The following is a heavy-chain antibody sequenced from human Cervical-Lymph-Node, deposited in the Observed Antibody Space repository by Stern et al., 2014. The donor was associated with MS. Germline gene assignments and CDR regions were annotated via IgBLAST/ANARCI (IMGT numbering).Heavy chain of an antibody. J-gene: IGHJ3*02. D-gene: IGHD1-26*01. V-gene: IGHV1-46*01. CDR3: ARVGWELLDAFDI. CDR1: GYTFTSYY. CDR2: INPSGGST. Sequence: VQLVESGAEVKKPGASVKVSCKASGYTFTSYYMHWVRPAPGQGLEWMGIINPSGGSTSYAQKFKGRVTMTRDTSTSTVYMELSSLRSEDTAVYYCARVGWELLDAFDIWGQGTMVTVSS.